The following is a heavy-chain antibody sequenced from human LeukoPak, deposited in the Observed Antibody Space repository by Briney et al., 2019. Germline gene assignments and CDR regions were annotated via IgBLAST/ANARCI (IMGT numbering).Heavy chain of an antibody. V-gene: IGHV1-46*01. Sequence: ASVKVSCKASGYTFTSYYIHWVRQAPGQGLEWLGIINPSGGSTNYAQKFQGRVTMTRDMSTTTIYMELSSLRSEDTAVYYCVRYAYCGGDCYSEYFQHWGQGTLVTVSS. CDR3: VRYAYCGGDCYSEYFQH. CDR2: INPSGGST. D-gene: IGHD2-21*02. J-gene: IGHJ1*01. CDR1: GYTFTSYY.